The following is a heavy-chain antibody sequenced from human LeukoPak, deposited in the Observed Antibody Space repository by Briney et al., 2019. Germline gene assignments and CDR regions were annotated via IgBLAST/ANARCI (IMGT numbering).Heavy chain of an antibody. CDR3: ARVLGGLNLGMDV. J-gene: IGHJ6*04. V-gene: IGHV7-4-1*02. D-gene: IGHD3-16*01. Sequence: ASVKVSCYASGYIFISYAMNWVRQAPGQGLEWMGWINTNTGNPTYAQGFTGRFVFSLDTSVSTAYLQISSLKAEDTAVYYCARVLGGLNLGMDVWGKGSTVTVSP. CDR2: INTNTGNP. CDR1: GYIFISYA.